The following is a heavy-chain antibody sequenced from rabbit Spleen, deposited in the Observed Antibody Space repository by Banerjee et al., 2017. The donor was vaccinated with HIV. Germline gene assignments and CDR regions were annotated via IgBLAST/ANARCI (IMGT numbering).Heavy chain of an antibody. J-gene: IGHJ6*01. D-gene: IGHD8-1*01. CDR2: IYTGGSGST. CDR1: GFSFSSSYW. V-gene: IGHV1S45*01. Sequence: EESGGDLVKPEGSLTLTCTASGFSFSSSYWICWVRQAPGKGLEWIACIYTGGSGSTDYASWAKGRFTISKTSSTTVTLQMTSLTAADTATYFCARDAGTSFSTYGMDLWGPGTLVTVS. CDR3: ARDAGTSFSTYGMDL.